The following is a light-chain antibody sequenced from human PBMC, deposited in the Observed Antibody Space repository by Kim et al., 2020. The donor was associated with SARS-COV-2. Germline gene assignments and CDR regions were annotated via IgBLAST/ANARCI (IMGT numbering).Light chain of an antibody. CDR3: QQYNSWT. Sequence: LAASVGDRVTITCRASQSISSWLAWYQQKPGKAPKLLIYKASSLESGVPSRFSGSGSGTEFTLTISSLQPDDFATYYCQQYNSWTFGQGTKVDIK. V-gene: IGKV1-5*03. CDR1: QSISSW. J-gene: IGKJ1*01. CDR2: KAS.